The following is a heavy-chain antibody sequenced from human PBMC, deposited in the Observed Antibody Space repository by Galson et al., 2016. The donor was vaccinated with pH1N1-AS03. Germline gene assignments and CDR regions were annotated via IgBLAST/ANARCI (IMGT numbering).Heavy chain of an antibody. J-gene: IGHJ3*02. D-gene: IGHD6-13*01. V-gene: IGHV3-30-3*01. Sequence: SLRLSCAASGFIFTHYSMHWVRQAPGKGLEWVAVMSYEGTTTYYAGSVKGRFTISRDNSKNTLYLQMNSLRTEDTALYYCAREEGGFGSNWLQTDAFDIWGQGTMVTVSS. CDR1: GFIFTHYS. CDR2: MSYEGTTT. CDR3: AREEGGFGSNWLQTDAFDI.